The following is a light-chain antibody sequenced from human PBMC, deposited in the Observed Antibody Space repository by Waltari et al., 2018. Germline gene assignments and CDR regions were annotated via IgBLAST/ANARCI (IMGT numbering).Light chain of an antibody. CDR1: ILRSYY. CDR2: GKN. J-gene: IGLJ2*01. CDR3: NSRDSSGNHLV. Sequence: SSELTQDPAVSVALGQTVRITCQGEILRSYYARWYQQKPGQAPVLVIYGKNNLPSGIPDRFSGSSSGNTASLTITGAQAEDEADYYCNSRDSSGNHLVFGGGTKLTVL. V-gene: IGLV3-19*01.